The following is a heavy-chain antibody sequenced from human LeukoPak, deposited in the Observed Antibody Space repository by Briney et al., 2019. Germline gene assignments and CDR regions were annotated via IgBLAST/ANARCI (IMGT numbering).Heavy chain of an antibody. CDR2: ISSDSTYT. Sequence: GGSLRLSCAASGFTFSNDNMNWVRQAPGKGLEWVSSISSDSTYTYYADSVKGRFTISRDNSKNTLYLQMNSLRAEDTAVYYCARDRRGYSYGYPRLEYYFDYWGQGTLVTVSS. D-gene: IGHD5-18*01. CDR1: GFTFSNDN. V-gene: IGHV3-21*01. CDR3: ARDRRGYSYGYPRLEYYFDY. J-gene: IGHJ4*02.